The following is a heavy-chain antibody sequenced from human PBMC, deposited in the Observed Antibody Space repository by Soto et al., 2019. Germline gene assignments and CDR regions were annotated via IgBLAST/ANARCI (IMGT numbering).Heavy chain of an antibody. J-gene: IGHJ4*02. V-gene: IGHV1-69*02. Sequence: SVKVSCKASGGTFSSYTISWVRQAPGQGLEWMGRIIPILGIANYAQKFQGRVTITADKSTSTTFMELTNLRSDDTAVYYCATTVIIPDLVDSWGQGTLVTVSS. CDR2: IIPILGIA. D-gene: IGHD4-17*01. CDR1: GGTFSSYT. CDR3: ATTVIIPDLVDS.